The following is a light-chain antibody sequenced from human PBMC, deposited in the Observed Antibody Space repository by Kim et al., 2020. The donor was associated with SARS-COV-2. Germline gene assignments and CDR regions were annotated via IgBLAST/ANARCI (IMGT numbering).Light chain of an antibody. CDR1: NLGSES. V-gene: IGLV3-9*01. J-gene: IGLJ3*02. CDR3: QLWHLGTWV. CDR2: RDS. Sequence: SYELTQPLSVAVALGQPARITCGGNNLGSESVHWYQQRPGQAPVLVIYRDSGRPSGIPERFSGSDSGNTATLTISRAQSGDESDCYCQLWHLGTWVFGGGTKLTVL.